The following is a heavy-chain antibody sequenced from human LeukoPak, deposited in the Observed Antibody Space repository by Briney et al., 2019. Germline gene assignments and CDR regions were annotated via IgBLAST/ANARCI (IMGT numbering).Heavy chain of an antibody. Sequence: ASVKVSCKASGYTFISYYIHWVREAPGQGLEWMGIINPSGGSTSYAQKFQGRVTMTKDTSTSTVYMELSSLRSEDTAVYYCARLPWNDSGYAGDYWGQGTLVTVSS. CDR3: ARLPWNDSGYAGDY. CDR1: GYTFISYY. J-gene: IGHJ4*02. D-gene: IGHD5-12*01. CDR2: INPSGGST. V-gene: IGHV1-46*01.